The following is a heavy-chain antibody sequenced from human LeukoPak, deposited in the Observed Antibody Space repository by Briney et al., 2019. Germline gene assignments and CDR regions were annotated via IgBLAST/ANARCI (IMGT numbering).Heavy chain of an antibody. Sequence: TGGSLRLSCAASGVTFSSYAMSWVRQAPGEGLEWVAAICGSGGSTYYADSERRGFIFSRTYSKHTLYQQINLLSAEDTVVYYCAKYPTHSIEEVPAAGYWGQGTLVTVSS. V-gene: IGHV3-23*01. J-gene: IGHJ4*02. CDR1: GVTFSSYA. CDR2: ICGSGGST. CDR3: AKYPTHSIEEVPAAGY. D-gene: IGHD2-2*01.